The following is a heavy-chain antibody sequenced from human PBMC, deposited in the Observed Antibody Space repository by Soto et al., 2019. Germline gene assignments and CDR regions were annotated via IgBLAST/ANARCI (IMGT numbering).Heavy chain of an antibody. CDR3: AREYSYGYNLAGGDAFDI. V-gene: IGHV3-11*06. Sequence: GGSLRLSCAASGFTFSDYYMSWIRQAPGKGLEWVSYISSSSSYTNYADSVKGRFTISRDNAKNSLYLQMNSLRAEDTAVYYCAREYSYGYNLAGGDAFDIWGQGTMVTVSS. D-gene: IGHD5-18*01. J-gene: IGHJ3*02. CDR2: ISSSSSYT. CDR1: GFTFSDYY.